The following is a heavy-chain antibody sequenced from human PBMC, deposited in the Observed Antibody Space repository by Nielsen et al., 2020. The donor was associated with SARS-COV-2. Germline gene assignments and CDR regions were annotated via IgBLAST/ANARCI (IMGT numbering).Heavy chain of an antibody. CDR3: ARGIAAAESDY. Sequence: GESLKISCAASGFTFSSYSMNWVRQAPGKGLEWVSSISSSSSYIYYADSVKGRFTISRDNAKNSLYLQMNSLRAEDTAVYYCARGIAAAESDYWGQGTPVTVSS. J-gene: IGHJ4*02. D-gene: IGHD6-13*01. V-gene: IGHV3-21*01. CDR1: GFTFSSYS. CDR2: ISSSSSYI.